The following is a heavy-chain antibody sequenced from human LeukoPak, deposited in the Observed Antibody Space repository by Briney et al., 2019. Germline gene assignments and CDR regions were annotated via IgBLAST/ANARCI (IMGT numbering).Heavy chain of an antibody. CDR1: GFPFSYYY. CDR2: IRSCGSPI. CDR3: ARDLAYYAFSSGYIAY. J-gene: IGHJ4*02. V-gene: IGHV3-11*01. D-gene: IGHD3-3*01. Sequence: GGSLRLSCGASGFPFSYYYMSWIRQAPGKGLEWVSYIRSCGSPIYYAASVRDRFTISRDNAKRSLYLQMNSLRAADTAVYYCARDLAYYAFSSGYIAYWGQGTLVTVSS.